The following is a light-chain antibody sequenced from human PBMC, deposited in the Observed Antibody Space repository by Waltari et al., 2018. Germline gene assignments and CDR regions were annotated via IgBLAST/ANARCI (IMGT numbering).Light chain of an antibody. CDR3: SSYISSSSREL. V-gene: IGLV2-14*03. J-gene: IGLJ3*02. Sequence: QSALTQPASVSGSPGQSITISCPGTSSDVGAYNYVSWYQQHPGKAPILMIFDVSNRPSGVSNRFSGSKSGHTACLTISGLEAEDESDYDCSSYISSSSRELFGGGTSLTVL. CDR1: SSDVGAYNY. CDR2: DVS.